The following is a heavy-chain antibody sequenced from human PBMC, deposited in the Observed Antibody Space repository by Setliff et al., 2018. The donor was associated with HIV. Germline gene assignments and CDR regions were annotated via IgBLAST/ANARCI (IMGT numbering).Heavy chain of an antibody. CDR3: ARRRCSAASCPDNSWNWLDP. V-gene: IGHV4-59*08. J-gene: IGHJ5*02. Sequence: SETLSLTCTVSGASISSFYWSWIRQPPGKGLDWIGYIYYSGSTNYNPSFEGRVTISVDTSKNQFSLKLRSVTAADTAMYYCARRRCSAASCPDNSWNWLDPWGQGTLVTVSS. CDR1: GASISSFY. D-gene: IGHD2-15*01. CDR2: IYYSGST.